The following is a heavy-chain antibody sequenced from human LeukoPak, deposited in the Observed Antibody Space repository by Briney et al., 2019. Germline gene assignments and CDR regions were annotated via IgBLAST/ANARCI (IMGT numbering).Heavy chain of an antibody. CDR3: ARGASFVGVIPAEAFHI. CDR2: IHHSGST. J-gene: IGHJ3*02. V-gene: IGHV4-4*02. D-gene: IGHD3-10*01. CDR1: GASISSNW. Sequence: PSETLSLTCAVSGASISSNWWNWVRQPPGKGLEWIGEIHHSGSTSYNPSLKSRVTISVDTSKNQFSLKLSSLTAADTAVYYCARGASFVGVIPAEAFHIWGQGTMVTVSS.